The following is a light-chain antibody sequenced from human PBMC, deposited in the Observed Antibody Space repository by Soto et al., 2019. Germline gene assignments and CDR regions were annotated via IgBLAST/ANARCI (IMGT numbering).Light chain of an antibody. CDR2: DVT. CDR1: SGDFGDYNY. V-gene: IGLV2-14*03. Sequence: QSALTQPASVSGSPGQSITISCAGTSGDFGDYNYVSWYQHHPGKAPKLMIYDVTNRPSGVSNRFSGSKSGNTASLTISGLQAEDEADYYCSSYSSSSTLGVFGTGTKVTVL. CDR3: SSYSSSSTLGV. J-gene: IGLJ1*01.